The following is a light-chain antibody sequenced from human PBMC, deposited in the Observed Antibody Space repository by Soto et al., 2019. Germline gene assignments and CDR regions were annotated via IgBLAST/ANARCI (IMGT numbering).Light chain of an antibody. CDR1: QTVTSSS. J-gene: IGKJ4*01. CDR3: QQYGSSPLT. CDR2: DAS. Sequence: EIVLTQSPGTLSLSPGERATLSCRASQTVTSSSLAWYQQKPGQAPRLFIYDASSRATGIPDRFSGSGSGTDFTLTISRLDPEDFAVYYCQQYGSSPLTFGGGTKVEIK. V-gene: IGKV3-20*01.